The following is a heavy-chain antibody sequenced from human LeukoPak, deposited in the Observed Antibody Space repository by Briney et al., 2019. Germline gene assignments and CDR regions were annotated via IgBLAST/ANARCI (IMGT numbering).Heavy chain of an antibody. V-gene: IGHV5-51*01. Sequence: GESLKISCKGSGYSFTSYWIGWVRQMPGNGLEWMGIIYPGDSDTRYSPSFQGQVTISADKSISTAYLQWSSLKASDTAMYYCARHAYCGGDCYPYYFDYWGQGTLVTVSS. CDR2: IYPGDSDT. D-gene: IGHD2-21*02. J-gene: IGHJ4*02. CDR1: GYSFTSYW. CDR3: ARHAYCGGDCYPYYFDY.